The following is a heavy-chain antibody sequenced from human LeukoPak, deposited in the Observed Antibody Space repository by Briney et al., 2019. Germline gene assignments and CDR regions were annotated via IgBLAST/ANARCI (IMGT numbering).Heavy chain of an antibody. J-gene: IGHJ4*02. CDR1: GDSVSNNRAD. D-gene: IGHD4-17*01. Sequence: SQTLSLTCAISGDSVSNNRADWNWIRQSPSRGLEWLGRTYYRSKWYNDYALSVKNRITINPDTSKNQFSLQLNSVTPEDTAVYYCARIATVTQDDYWGQGTLVTVSS. V-gene: IGHV6-1*01. CDR2: TYYRSKWYN. CDR3: ARIATVTQDDY.